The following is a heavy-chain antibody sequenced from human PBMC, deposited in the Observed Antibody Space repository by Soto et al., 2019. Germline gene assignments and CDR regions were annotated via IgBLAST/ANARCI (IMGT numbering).Heavy chain of an antibody. CDR3: ARDLWGYCGTDCYPLDV. J-gene: IGHJ6*02. D-gene: IGHD2-21*02. V-gene: IGHV4-59*01. Sequence: SETLSLTCTVSGGSISGYYWSWVRQPPGKGLEWIGYMYNTGSTVYNPSFRSRVTISVDTSKNQFSLKLNSVTAADTAVYYCARDLWGYCGTDCYPLDVWGQGTTVTVSS. CDR2: MYNTGST. CDR1: GGSISGYY.